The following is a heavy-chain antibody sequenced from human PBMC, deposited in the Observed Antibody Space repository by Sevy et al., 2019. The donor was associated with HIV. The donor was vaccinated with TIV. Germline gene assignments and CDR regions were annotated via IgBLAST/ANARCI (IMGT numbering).Heavy chain of an antibody. D-gene: IGHD2-2*01. CDR2: ITRIFKTP. Sequence: ASVKVSCKASGGTFSSYSVSWVRQAPGQGLEWMGGITRIFKTPNYAQNFQGRLTISADDSTSVADMELSSLRSEDTGVYYCAVGGGYQLLANYYYAMDVWGQGTTVTVSS. J-gene: IGHJ6*02. CDR3: AVGGGYQLLANYYYAMDV. V-gene: IGHV1-69*13. CDR1: GGTFSSYS.